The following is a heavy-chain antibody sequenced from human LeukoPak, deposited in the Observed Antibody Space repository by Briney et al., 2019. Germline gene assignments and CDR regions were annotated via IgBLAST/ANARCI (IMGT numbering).Heavy chain of an antibody. Sequence: PSETLSLTCTVSGGSISSYYWSWIRQPPGKGLEWIGYIYYSGSTNCNPSLKSRVTISVDTSKNQFSLKLSSVTAADTAVYYCARGLYSSGRFDYWGQGTLVTVSS. V-gene: IGHV4-59*01. CDR3: ARGLYSSGRFDY. D-gene: IGHD6-19*01. CDR1: GGSISSYY. J-gene: IGHJ4*02. CDR2: IYYSGST.